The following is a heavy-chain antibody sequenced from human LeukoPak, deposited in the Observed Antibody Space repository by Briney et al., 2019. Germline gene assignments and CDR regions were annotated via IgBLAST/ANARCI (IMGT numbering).Heavy chain of an antibody. CDR3: ARDGITILRGFDP. V-gene: IGHV1-69*13. Sequence: GASVTVSCKASGGTFSSYAISWVRQAPGQGLEWMGGIIPIFGTANYAQKFQGRVTITADESTSTAYMELSSLRSEDTAVYYCARDGITILRGFDPWGQGTLVTVSS. CDR1: GGTFSSYA. CDR2: IIPIFGTA. J-gene: IGHJ5*02. D-gene: IGHD3-9*01.